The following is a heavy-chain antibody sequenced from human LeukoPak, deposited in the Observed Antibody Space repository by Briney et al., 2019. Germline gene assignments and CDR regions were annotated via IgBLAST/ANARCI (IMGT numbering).Heavy chain of an antibody. D-gene: IGHD3-10*01. Sequence: ASVKVSCKASGYTFTSYDINWVRQATGQGLEWMGWMNPNSGNTGYAQKFQGRVTMTRNTSISTAYMELSSLRSGDTAVYYCARGNYYGSGSYLFYYYYYMDVWGKGTTVTISS. V-gene: IGHV1-8*01. CDR3: ARGNYYGSGSYLFYYYYYMDV. CDR2: MNPNSGNT. CDR1: GYTFTSYD. J-gene: IGHJ6*03.